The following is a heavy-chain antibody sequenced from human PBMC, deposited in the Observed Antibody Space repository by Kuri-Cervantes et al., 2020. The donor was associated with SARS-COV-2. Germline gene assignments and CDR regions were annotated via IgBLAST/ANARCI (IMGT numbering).Heavy chain of an antibody. D-gene: IGHD5-18*01. Sequence: SGPTLVKPTQTLTLTCTFSGFSLSTSGVGVGWIRQPPGKALEWLALIYWDDDKRYSTSLKSRLTISKDTSKSQVVLTMTNMDPVDTATYYCARSSRGYSYGNFDYWGQGTLVTVSS. V-gene: IGHV2-5*02. CDR1: GFSLSTSGVG. J-gene: IGHJ4*02. CDR2: IYWDDDK. CDR3: ARSSRGYSYGNFDY.